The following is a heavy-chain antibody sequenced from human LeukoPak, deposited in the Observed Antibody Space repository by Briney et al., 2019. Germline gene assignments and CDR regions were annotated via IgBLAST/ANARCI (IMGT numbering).Heavy chain of an antibody. V-gene: IGHV3-21*01. CDR3: ARDSFWSGYWVDY. CDR2: ISSSSSYI. Sequence: GGSLRLSCAASGFTFSSYWMSWVRQAPGKGLEWVSSISSSSSYIYYADSVKGRFTISRDNAKNSLYLQMNSLRAEDTAVYYCARDSFWSGYWVDYWGQGTLVTVSS. D-gene: IGHD3-3*01. J-gene: IGHJ4*02. CDR1: GFTFSSYW.